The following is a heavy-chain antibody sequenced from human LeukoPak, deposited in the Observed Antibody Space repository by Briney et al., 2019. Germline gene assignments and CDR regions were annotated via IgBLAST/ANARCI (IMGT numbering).Heavy chain of an antibody. J-gene: IGHJ4*02. CDR2: IRSESDGGTT. CDR3: TTDPAN. V-gene: IGHV3-15*01. Sequence: GGXLRLSCATSGFSFIDTWMSWVRQAPGKGLEWVGRIRSESDGGTTDYAAPVKGRVTISRDDSLNTLFLQMNSLKVEDTAMYYCTTDPANWGPGTLVIVSS. CDR1: GFSFIDTW.